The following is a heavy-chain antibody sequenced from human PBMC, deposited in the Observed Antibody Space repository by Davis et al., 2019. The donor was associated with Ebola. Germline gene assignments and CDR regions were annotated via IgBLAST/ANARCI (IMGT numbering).Heavy chain of an antibody. D-gene: IGHD3-22*01. CDR1: GFTVSSNY. Sequence: GGSLRLSCAASGFTVSSNYMSWVRQAPGKGLEWVSVIYSGGSTYYADSVKGRFTISRDNSKNTLYLQMNSLRAEDTAVYYCAKDRRGYHSAADYWGQGTLVTVSS. V-gene: IGHV3-53*01. CDR3: AKDRRGYHSAADY. J-gene: IGHJ4*02. CDR2: IYSGGST.